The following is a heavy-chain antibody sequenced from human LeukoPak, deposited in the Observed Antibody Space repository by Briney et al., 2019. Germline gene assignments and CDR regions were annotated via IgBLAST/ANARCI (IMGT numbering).Heavy chain of an antibody. CDR2: IRQDGSDK. Sequence: SGGSLRLSCAISGFTSTTAWMTWVRQAPGKGLEWVADIRQDGSDKYYVDSVKGRFIISRDNAKNSLYLQMNSLRAEDTAVYYCARDGIFGVVIINFDYWGQGTLVTVSS. J-gene: IGHJ4*02. V-gene: IGHV3-7*01. CDR1: GFTSTTAW. CDR3: ARDGIFGVVIINFDY. D-gene: IGHD3-3*01.